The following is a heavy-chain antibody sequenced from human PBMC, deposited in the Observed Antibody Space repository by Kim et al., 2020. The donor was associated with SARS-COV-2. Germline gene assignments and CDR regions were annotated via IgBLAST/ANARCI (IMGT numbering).Heavy chain of an antibody. D-gene: IGHD4-4*01. CDR1: GFSLSTSGMC. V-gene: IGHV2-70*01. Sequence: SGPTLVNPTQTLTLTCSFSGFSLSTSGMCVSWIRQPPGKALEWLALIDSDDDKSYSPSLKTRLTISMDTSKNRVVLTMTNMGPVDTATYYCSRINYNNYGPSYFDYWGQGALVTVSS. J-gene: IGHJ4*02. CDR3: SRINYNNYGPSYFDY. CDR2: IDSDDDK.